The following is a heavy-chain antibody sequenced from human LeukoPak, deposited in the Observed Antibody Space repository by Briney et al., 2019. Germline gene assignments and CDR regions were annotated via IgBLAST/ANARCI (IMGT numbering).Heavy chain of an antibody. CDR3: ARFGITVVRGGKYCFDY. Sequence: SETLSLTCTVSGGSISSYYWSWIRQPPGKGLEWIGYIYYSGSTNYNPSLKSRVTISVDTSKNQFSLMLSSVTAADTAVYYCARFGITVVRGGKYCFDYWGQGTLVTVSS. V-gene: IGHV4-59*08. CDR2: IYYSGST. J-gene: IGHJ4*02. D-gene: IGHD3-10*01. CDR1: GGSISSYY.